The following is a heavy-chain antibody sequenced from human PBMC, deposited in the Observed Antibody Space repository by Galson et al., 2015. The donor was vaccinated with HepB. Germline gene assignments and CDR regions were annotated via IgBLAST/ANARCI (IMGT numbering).Heavy chain of an antibody. CDR2: FDPEDGET. D-gene: IGHD3-10*01. V-gene: IGHV1-24*01. CDR3: ATAHITMVQGAIPSMAYDYDY. Sequence: SVKVSCKVSGYTLTELSMHWVRQAPGKGLEWMGGFDPEDGETIYAQKFQGRVTMTEDTSTDTAYMELSSLRSEDTAVYYCATAHITMVQGAIPSMAYDYDYWGQGTLVTVSS. J-gene: IGHJ4*02. CDR1: GYTLTELS.